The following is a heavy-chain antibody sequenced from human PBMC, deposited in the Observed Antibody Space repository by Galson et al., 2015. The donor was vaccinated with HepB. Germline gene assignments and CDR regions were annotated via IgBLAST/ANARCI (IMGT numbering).Heavy chain of an antibody. CDR3: ARQSMVTILDY. D-gene: IGHD4-23*01. J-gene: IGHJ4*02. CDR1: GFTFSSYA. Sequence: SLRLSCAASGFTFSSYAMHWVRQAPGKGLEWVAVISYDGSNKYYADSVKGRFTISRDNSKNTLYLQMNSLRAEDTAVYYCARQSMVTILDYWGQGTLVTVSS. CDR2: ISYDGSNK. V-gene: IGHV3-30-3*01.